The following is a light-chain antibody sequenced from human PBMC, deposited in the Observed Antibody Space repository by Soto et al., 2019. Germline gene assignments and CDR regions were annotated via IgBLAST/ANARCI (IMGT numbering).Light chain of an antibody. CDR2: GAS. CDR3: QQSGSSTGT. Sequence: EIVLTQSPGTLSLSPGERATLSCRASQSVSSSYLAWYQQKPGQAPRLLIYGASTRATGIPDRFSGSGSGTDFTLIISRLEPEDFAVYYCQQSGSSTGTFGQGPKVEIK. J-gene: IGKJ1*01. CDR1: QSVSSSY. V-gene: IGKV3-20*01.